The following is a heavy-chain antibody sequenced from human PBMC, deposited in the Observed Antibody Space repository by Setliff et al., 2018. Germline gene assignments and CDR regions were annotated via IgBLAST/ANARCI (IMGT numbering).Heavy chain of an antibody. D-gene: IGHD3-3*01. V-gene: IGHV1-2*02. J-gene: IGHJ4*02. CDR1: GYTFTDYY. CDR2: IDPNSRST. Sequence: ASVKVSCKASGYTFTDYYIHWVRQALGQGLEWMGWIDPNSRSTHYAQKFQGRVSMTRDTSISTAYMELSRLTSDDTAVDYCARVDPTYYPGSGLYEDYWGQGTLVTVSS. CDR3: ARVDPTYYPGSGLYEDY.